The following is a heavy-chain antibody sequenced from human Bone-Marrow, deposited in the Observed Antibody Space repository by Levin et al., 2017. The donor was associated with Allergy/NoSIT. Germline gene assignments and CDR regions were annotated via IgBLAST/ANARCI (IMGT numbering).Heavy chain of an antibody. Sequence: GGSLRLSCVASGISFNLYGMTWVRQVPGKGLEWVSSISASSSRAYYADSVKGRFTISRDNSRNTLFLQMNSLRAEDTAVYYCASSAGQQAVYYFDYWGQGALVTVSS. CDR2: ISASSSRA. CDR3: ASSAGQQAVYYFDY. V-gene: IGHV3-23*01. D-gene: IGHD6-13*01. CDR1: GISFNLYG. J-gene: IGHJ4*02.